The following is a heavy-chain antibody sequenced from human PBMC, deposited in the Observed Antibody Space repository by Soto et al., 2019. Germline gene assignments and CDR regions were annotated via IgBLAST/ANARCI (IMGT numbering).Heavy chain of an antibody. CDR1: GFTFSSYG. D-gene: IGHD2-2*01. CDR2: IWYDGSNK. Sequence: ESGGGVVQPGRSLRLSCAASGFTFSSYGMHWVRQAPGKGLEWVAVIWYDGSNKYYADSVKGRFTISRDNSKNTLYLPMNSLRAEDTAVYYCARGRFCSSTSCYPFDPWGQGTLVTVSS. J-gene: IGHJ5*02. V-gene: IGHV3-33*01. CDR3: ARGRFCSSTSCYPFDP.